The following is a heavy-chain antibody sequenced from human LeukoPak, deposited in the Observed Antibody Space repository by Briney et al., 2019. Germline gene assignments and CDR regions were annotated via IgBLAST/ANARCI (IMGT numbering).Heavy chain of an antibody. V-gene: IGHV4-38-2*02. D-gene: IGHD3-22*01. CDR3: ARIDYDSSGYYDAFDY. J-gene: IGHJ4*02. CDR2: IYHSGNT. CDR1: GYSISSGYY. Sequence: SETLSLTCTVSGYSISSGYYWGWIRQPPGKGLEWIGSIYHSGNTYYNPSLKSRVTISVDTSKNQFSLKLSSVTAADTAVYYCARIDYDSSGYYDAFDYWGQGTLVTVSS.